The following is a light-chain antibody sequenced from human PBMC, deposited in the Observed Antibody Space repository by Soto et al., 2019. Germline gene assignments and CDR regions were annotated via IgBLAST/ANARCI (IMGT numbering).Light chain of an antibody. CDR3: QQYNNFPPT. J-gene: IGKJ4*01. Sequence: DIQMTQSPSSVSASVGDRVSITCRASQSINNWLAWYQQKPGKAPKSLIYATFSLQSGVPSRFSGSGSGTDFTLTINSLQPEDFATYYCQQYNNFPPTFGGGTKVDIK. CDR1: QSINNW. CDR2: ATF. V-gene: IGKV1D-16*01.